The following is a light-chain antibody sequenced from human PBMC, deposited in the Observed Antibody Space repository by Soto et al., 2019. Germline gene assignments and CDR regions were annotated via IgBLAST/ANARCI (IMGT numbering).Light chain of an antibody. V-gene: IGKV1-8*01. J-gene: IGKJ5*01. CDR2: AAS. CDR3: QQRSNWPPIT. CDR1: QGISSY. Sequence: AIRMTQSPSSLSASTGDRVTITCRASQGISSYLAWYQQKPGKAPKLLIYAASTLQSGVPSRFSGSGSGTEFTLTISSLEPEDFAVYYCQQRSNWPPITFGQGTRLEIK.